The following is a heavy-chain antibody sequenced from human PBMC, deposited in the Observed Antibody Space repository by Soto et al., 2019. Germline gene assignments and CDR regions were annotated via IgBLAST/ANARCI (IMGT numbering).Heavy chain of an antibody. V-gene: IGHV3-74*01. CDR2: INSDGST. Sequence: VQVVESGGGLVQPGGSLRLSCAASGFTFNKYPLYWVRQAAGKELLWVSRINSDGSTFYADSVKGRFTISRDNAKDTLYLQMNSLGVADKAVYCCVRDNGGYWGQGTLVTVSS. CDR3: VRDNGGY. CDR1: GFTFNKYP. D-gene: IGHD2-8*01. J-gene: IGHJ4*02.